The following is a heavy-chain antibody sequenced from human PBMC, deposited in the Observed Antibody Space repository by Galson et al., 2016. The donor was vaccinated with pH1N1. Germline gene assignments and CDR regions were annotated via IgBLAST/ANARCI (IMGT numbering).Heavy chain of an antibody. CDR3: VKDVFAVDASYYYYMDV. CDR1: GFTFSTYW. Sequence: SLRLSCAASGFTFSTYWMTWVRQAPGKGLEWVANINQDGSVKYYVDSVKGRFIISRDNTKNSMYLQMNSLRTEDTALYYCVKDVFAVDASYYYYMDVWGKGTTVTVSS. V-gene: IGHV3-7*03. CDR2: INQDGSVK. J-gene: IGHJ6*03. D-gene: IGHD3-3*01.